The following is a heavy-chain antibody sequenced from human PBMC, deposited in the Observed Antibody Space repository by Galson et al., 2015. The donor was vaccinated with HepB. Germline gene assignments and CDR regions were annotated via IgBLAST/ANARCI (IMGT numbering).Heavy chain of an antibody. D-gene: IGHD4-17*01. J-gene: IGHJ4*02. CDR1: GGSFSGYY. CDR3: ARGRGTVTTFSLSY. Sequence: ETLSLTCAVYGGSFSGYYWSWIRQPPGKGLEWIGEINHSGSTNYNPSLKSRVTISVDTSKNQFSLKLSSVTAADTAVYYCARGRGTVTTFSLSYWGQGTLVTVSS. CDR2: INHSGST. V-gene: IGHV4-34*01.